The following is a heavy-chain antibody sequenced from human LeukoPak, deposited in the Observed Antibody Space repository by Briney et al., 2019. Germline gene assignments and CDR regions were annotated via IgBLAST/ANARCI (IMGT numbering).Heavy chain of an antibody. V-gene: IGHV1-2*02. J-gene: IGHJ4*02. CDR3: ARDGSAYGGRPIDY. D-gene: IGHD4-23*01. CDR1: GYTSTGYY. CDR2: INPNSGGT. Sequence: ASVKVSCKASGYTSTGYYMHWVRQAPGQGLEWMGWINPNSGGTNYAQKFQGRVTMTRDTSISTAYMELSRLRSDDTAVYYCARDGSAYGGRPIDYWGQGTLVTVSS.